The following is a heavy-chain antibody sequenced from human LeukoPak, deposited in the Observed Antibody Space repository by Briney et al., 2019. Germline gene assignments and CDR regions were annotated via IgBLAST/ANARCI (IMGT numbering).Heavy chain of an antibody. CDR2: ISNDGSIH. V-gene: IGHV3-30*04. Sequence: GRSLRLSCAASGFTFRYYAMHWVRQAPGMGLEWVAVISNDGSIHYYRDSVKGRFTISRDDSKNTMALQMNSLRVDDTALYYCARGPDPVVRGPRRAFDLWGQGTRVTVSS. J-gene: IGHJ3*01. CDR3: ARGPDPVVRGPRRAFDL. CDR1: GFTFRYYA. D-gene: IGHD3-10*01.